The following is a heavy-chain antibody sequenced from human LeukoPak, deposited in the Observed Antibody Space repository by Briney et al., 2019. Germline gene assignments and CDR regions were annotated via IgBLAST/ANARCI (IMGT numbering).Heavy chain of an antibody. Sequence: GGSLRLSCAPSRFTVRSNYLRWVRQAPGKGLEWVSFIYNDGRTYYADSVKGRFTISRHNSKNMLYLQMNSLRPEDTAVYYCQWELLDNWGQGTLVTVSS. CDR1: RFTVRSNY. D-gene: IGHD1-26*01. CDR3: QWELLDN. J-gene: IGHJ4*02. V-gene: IGHV3-53*04. CDR2: IYNDGRT.